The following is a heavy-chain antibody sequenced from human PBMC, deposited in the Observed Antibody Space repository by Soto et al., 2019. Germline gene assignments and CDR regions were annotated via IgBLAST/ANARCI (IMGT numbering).Heavy chain of an antibody. J-gene: IGHJ6*02. D-gene: IGHD4-17*01. CDR3: AREQSDRDYGDHIYYYGMDV. CDR2: IYYSGST. CDR1: GGSISSGDYY. Sequence: SETLSLTCTVSGGSISSGDYYWSWIRQPPGKGLEWIGYIYYSGSTYYNPSLKSRVTISVDTSKNQFSLKLSSVTAADTAVYYCAREQSDRDYGDHIYYYGMDVWGQGTTVTVSS. V-gene: IGHV4-30-4*01.